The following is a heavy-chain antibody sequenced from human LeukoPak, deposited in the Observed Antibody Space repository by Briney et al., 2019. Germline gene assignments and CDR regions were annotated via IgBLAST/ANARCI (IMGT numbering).Heavy chain of an antibody. D-gene: IGHD6-13*01. V-gene: IGHV4-4*07. CDR3: ARDGSGYSSSWYFDY. Sequence: PSETLSLTCTVSGGSISSYYWSWIRQPAGKGLEWIGRIYISGSTNYNPSLRSRVTMSVDTSKNQFSLKLSSVTAADTAVYYCARDGSGYSSSWYFDYWGQGTLVTVSS. J-gene: IGHJ4*02. CDR1: GGSISSYY. CDR2: IYISGST.